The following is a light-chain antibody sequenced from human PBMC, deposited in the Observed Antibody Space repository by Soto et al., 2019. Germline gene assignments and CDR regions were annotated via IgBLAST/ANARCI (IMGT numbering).Light chain of an antibody. V-gene: IGLV1-47*01. CDR3: AAWDDRLNGYV. CDR1: SSNIGSNY. CDR2: RNN. J-gene: IGLJ1*01. Sequence: QSVLTQPPSASGTPGQRVTISCSGSSSNIGSNYVYWYHQLPGTAPKLVIYRNNQRPSGVPDRISGSKSGTSASLAISGLRSEDEADYYCAAWDDRLNGYVFGTGTKVTVL.